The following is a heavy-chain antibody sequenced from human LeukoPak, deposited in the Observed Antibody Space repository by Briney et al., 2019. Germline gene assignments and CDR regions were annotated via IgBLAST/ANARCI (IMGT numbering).Heavy chain of an antibody. V-gene: IGHV4-59*13. CDR3: AREQGSGWVDV. D-gene: IGHD6-19*01. J-gene: IGHJ6*02. CDR1: GGSISSYY. Sequence: SETLSLTCTVSGGSISSYYWGWIRQPPGKGLEWIGYIYYSGTTNYNPSLKSRVTISVDTSKNQFSLKLSSVTAADTAVYYCAREQGSGWVDVWGQGTTVPV. CDR2: IYYSGTT.